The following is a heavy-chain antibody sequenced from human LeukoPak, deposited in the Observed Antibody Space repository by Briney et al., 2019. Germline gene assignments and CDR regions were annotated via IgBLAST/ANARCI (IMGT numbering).Heavy chain of an antibody. CDR3: ASVGTTMVY. CDR2: INHSGST. D-gene: IGHD1-7*01. J-gene: IGHJ4*02. Sequence: PSETLSLTCAVYGGSFSGYYWSWIRQPPGKGLEWIGEINHSGSTNYNPSLKSRVTISVDTSKNQFSLKLSSVTAADTAVYYCASVGTTMVYWGQGTPVTVSS. CDR1: GGSFSGYY. V-gene: IGHV4-34*01.